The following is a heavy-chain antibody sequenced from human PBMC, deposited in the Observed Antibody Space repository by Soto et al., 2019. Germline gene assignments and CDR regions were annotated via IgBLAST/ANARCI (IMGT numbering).Heavy chain of an antibody. J-gene: IGHJ4*02. CDR2: IKEDGSDM. V-gene: IGHV3-7*01. Sequence: EVQLVESGGGLVHPGGSLRLSCAASGFTFSSYWMSWVCQAPGKGLEWVANIKEDGSDMYYVDSVKGRFTISRDNAKNSLYLQMNSLRAEDTAVYYCATEVWVYYDFWSGYSDYWGQGTLVTVSS. D-gene: IGHD3-3*01. CDR1: GFTFSSYW. CDR3: ATEVWVYYDFWSGYSDY.